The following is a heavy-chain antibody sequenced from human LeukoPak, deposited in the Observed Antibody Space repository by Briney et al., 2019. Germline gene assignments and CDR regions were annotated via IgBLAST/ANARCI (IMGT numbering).Heavy chain of an antibody. D-gene: IGHD1-26*01. J-gene: IGHJ4*02. Sequence: QPGGSLRLSCAASGFTFSGSAMHWVRQASGKGLEWVGRIRSKANSYATAYAASVKGRFTTSRDDSKNTAYLQMNSLKTEDTAVYYCTRHSYAFDYWGQGTLVTVSS. CDR1: GFTFSGSA. V-gene: IGHV3-73*01. CDR2: IRSKANSYAT. CDR3: TRHSYAFDY.